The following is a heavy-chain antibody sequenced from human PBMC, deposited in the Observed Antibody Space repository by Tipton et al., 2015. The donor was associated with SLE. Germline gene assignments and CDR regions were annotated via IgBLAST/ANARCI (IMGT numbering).Heavy chain of an antibody. CDR2: IHYNRDT. CDR3: ARGSVVADDF. J-gene: IGHJ4*02. CDR1: GASVSSHN. V-gene: IGHV4-59*02. D-gene: IGHD2-15*01. Sequence: TLSLTCTVSGASVSSHNWNWIRQTPGKGLEWIGYIHYNRDTNYHPSLKSRVTISVDTSKNQPSLKLTSVTAADTAVYYCARGSVVADDFWGQGTLVTVSS.